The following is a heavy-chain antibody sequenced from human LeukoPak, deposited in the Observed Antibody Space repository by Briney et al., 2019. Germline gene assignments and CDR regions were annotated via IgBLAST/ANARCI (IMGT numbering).Heavy chain of an antibody. CDR2: ISAYNGNT. D-gene: IGHD1-14*01. V-gene: IGHV1-18*01. J-gene: IGHJ3*02. Sequence: GASVKVSCKASGYTFTSYGISWVRQAPGQGLEWMGWISAYNGNTNYAQKLQGRVTITRDRSMSTAYMELSSLRSEDTAMYYCARSDNTYDAFDIWGQGTMVTVSS. CDR1: GYTFTSYG. CDR3: ARSDNTYDAFDI.